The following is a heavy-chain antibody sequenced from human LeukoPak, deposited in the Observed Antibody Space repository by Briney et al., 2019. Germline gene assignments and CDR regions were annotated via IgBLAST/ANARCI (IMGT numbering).Heavy chain of an antibody. J-gene: IGHJ3*02. CDR2: IYYSGST. V-gene: IGHV4-61*05. CDR1: GGSISSSNYY. Sequence: PSETLSLTCTVSGGSISSSNYYWGWIRQPPGKGLEWIGYIYYSGSTNYNPSLKSRVTISVDTSKNQFSLKLSSVTAADTAVYYCASYIPLDIVSDRGVAFDIWGQGTMVTVSS. D-gene: IGHD2-15*01. CDR3: ASYIPLDIVSDRGVAFDI.